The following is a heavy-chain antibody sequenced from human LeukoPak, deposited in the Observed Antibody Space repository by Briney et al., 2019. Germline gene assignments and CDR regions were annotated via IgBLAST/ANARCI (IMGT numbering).Heavy chain of an antibody. CDR3: ARAGTKQLVRGFDY. J-gene: IGHJ4*02. Sequence: GGSLRLSCAASGFTFSSYEMNWVRQAPWKGLELVSYISSSGSTIYYADSVKGRFTISRDNAKNSLYLQMNSLRAEDTAVYYCARAGTKQLVRGFDYWGQGTLVTVSS. V-gene: IGHV3-48*03. D-gene: IGHD6-6*01. CDR1: GFTFSSYE. CDR2: ISSSGSTI.